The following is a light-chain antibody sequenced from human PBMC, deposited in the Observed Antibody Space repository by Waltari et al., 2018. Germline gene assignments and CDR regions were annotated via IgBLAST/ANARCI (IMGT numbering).Light chain of an antibody. CDR3: QQYNNWPPYT. CDR2: GAP. V-gene: IGKV3-15*01. Sequence: EIVMTQSPATLSVSPGERATLSCRASQSVSSNLAWYQQKPGQAPRLLIYGAPTRATGIPARFSGSGSGTEFTRTISSLQAEDFAVDYCQQYNNWPPYTVGQGTKLEIK. CDR1: QSVSSN. J-gene: IGKJ2*01.